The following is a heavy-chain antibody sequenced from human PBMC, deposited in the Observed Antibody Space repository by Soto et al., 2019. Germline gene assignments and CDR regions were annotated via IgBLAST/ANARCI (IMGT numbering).Heavy chain of an antibody. J-gene: IGHJ4*02. Sequence: QVQLVQSGGEVKKPGASVKVSCRASGYTFTSYGISWVRQAPGQGLEWLGWTSAYMVTNYAQKFQGRITMTTDTSTSTAYMELRSLRFDDTAVYYCARDSSGRAIFDSWGQVTLVTVSS. V-gene: IGHV1-18*01. D-gene: IGHD6-19*01. CDR2: TSAYMVT. CDR1: GYTFTSYG. CDR3: ARDSSGRAIFDS.